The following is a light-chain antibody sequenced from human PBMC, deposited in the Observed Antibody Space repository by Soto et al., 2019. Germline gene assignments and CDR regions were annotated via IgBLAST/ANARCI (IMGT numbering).Light chain of an antibody. CDR2: EVS. CDR3: SSHRGSISFYV. V-gene: IGLV2-14*01. Sequence: QSVLTQPVSVSRAPVQSITISCTGNSSDIGAYNDVSWYQQHPGKAPKLMISEVSNRPSGISIRFSGSKSGNTASLTISGLQADDEADYYCSSHRGSISFYVFGTGTKVTVL. J-gene: IGLJ1*01. CDR1: SSDIGAYND.